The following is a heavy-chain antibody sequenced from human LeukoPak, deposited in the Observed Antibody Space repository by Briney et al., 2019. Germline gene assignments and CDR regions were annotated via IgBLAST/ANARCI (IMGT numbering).Heavy chain of an antibody. V-gene: IGHV4-34*01. CDR2: LNHSGST. CDR3: ARGGYSYGYEGSSSWYTCFDY. D-gene: IGHD5-18*01. J-gene: IGHJ4*02. Sequence: PSETLSLTCAVYGGSFSGYYWRWIRQPPGKGLEWMGELNHSGSTNYNPYLKSRVDISVDTSKNQFSLMLSSVTAADTAVYYCARGGYSYGYEGSSSWYTCFDYWGQGTLVTVSS. CDR1: GGSFSGYY.